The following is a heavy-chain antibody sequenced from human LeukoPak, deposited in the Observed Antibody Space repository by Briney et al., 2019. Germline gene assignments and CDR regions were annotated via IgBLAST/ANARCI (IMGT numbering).Heavy chain of an antibody. Sequence: PGGSLRLSCAASGFTVSSNYMSWVRQAPGKGLEWVSVIYSGGSTYYADSVKGRFTTSRDNSKNTLYLQMNSLRVEDTAVYYCARHVLFYGGNSNYFDYWGQGTLVTVSS. CDR2: IYSGGST. CDR3: ARHVLFYGGNSNYFDY. D-gene: IGHD4-23*01. J-gene: IGHJ4*02. V-gene: IGHV3-53*01. CDR1: GFTVSSNY.